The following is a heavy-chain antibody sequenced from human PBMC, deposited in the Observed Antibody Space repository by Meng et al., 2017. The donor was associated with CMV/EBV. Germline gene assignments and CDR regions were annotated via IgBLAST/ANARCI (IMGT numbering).Heavy chain of an antibody. J-gene: IGHJ5*02. CDR2: IRSKASGGTT. Sequence: GGSLRLSCTASGFTFGDYAMSWVRQAPGKGLEWVGFIRSKASGGTTEYAGSVKGRFTISRDDSKSIAYLQMNSLKTEDKAVYYCTRDYGVGVPGWFDHWGQGTLVTVSS. V-gene: IGHV3-49*04. CDR1: GFTFGDYA. CDR3: TRDYGVGVPGWFDH. D-gene: IGHD2-2*01.